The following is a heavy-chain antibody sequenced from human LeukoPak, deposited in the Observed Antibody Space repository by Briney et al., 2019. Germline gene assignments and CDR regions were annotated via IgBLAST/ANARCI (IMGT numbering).Heavy chain of an antibody. D-gene: IGHD6-19*01. J-gene: IGHJ6*02. CDR3: ARDTGAVAGRYYYYGMDV. V-gene: IGHV3-74*01. Sequence: GGSLRLSCAASGFTFSSYWMHWVRQAPGKGLVWVSRINSDGSSTSYADSVKGRFTISRDNAKNTLYLQMNSLRAEDTAVYYCARDTGAVAGRYYYYGMDVWGQGTTVTVSS. CDR1: GFTFSSYW. CDR2: INSDGSST.